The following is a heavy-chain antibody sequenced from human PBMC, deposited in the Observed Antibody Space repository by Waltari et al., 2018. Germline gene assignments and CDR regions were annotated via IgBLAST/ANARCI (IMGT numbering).Heavy chain of an antibody. Sequence: QLQLQESGPGLVKSSETLSLICSVSGGSISTNNFYWVWIRQTPGKGLGWIGSVHYTGTPYYNPPLKHRVTISVDSSKNEFSLRLRSVTASDTAVYYCARLFNHYIDVWGRGTAVTVSS. J-gene: IGHJ6*03. CDR3: ARLFNHYIDV. CDR1: GGSISTNNFY. CDR2: VHYTGTP. V-gene: IGHV4-39*01.